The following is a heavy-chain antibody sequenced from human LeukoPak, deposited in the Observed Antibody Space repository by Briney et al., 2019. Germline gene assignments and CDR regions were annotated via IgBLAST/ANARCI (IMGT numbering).Heavy chain of an antibody. V-gene: IGHV3-33*08. CDR1: GFTFSRYG. D-gene: IGHD6-13*01. J-gene: IGHJ4*02. Sequence: PGGSLRLSCAASGFTFSRYGMHWVRQAPGKGLEWVALIWYDGSNENYADSVKGRFTISRDNSKNTLYLQMNSLRAEDTAVYYCARDGYLSSWFDYWGQGTLVTVSS. CDR2: IWYDGSNE. CDR3: ARDGYLSSWFDY.